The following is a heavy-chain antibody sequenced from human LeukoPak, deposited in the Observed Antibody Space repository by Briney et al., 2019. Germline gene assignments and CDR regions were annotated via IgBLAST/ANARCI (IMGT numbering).Heavy chain of an antibody. J-gene: IGHJ4*02. CDR2: IYWGDDR. Sequence: SGPTLVKPTQTLTLTCTFSGFSLDTGGVGVGWIRQPPGKALEWLAVIYWGDDRRYNPSLKSRLTVTKDTSKSQVLLTMTNMDPVDTAAYFCARRSVSAAAFDYWGQGTLVTVSS. CDR3: ARRSVSAAAFDY. CDR1: GFSLDTGGVG. V-gene: IGHV2-5*02. D-gene: IGHD6-13*01.